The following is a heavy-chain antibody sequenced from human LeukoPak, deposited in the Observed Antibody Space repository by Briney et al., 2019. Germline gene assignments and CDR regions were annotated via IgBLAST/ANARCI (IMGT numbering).Heavy chain of an antibody. CDR2: IYTSGST. V-gene: IGHV4-4*09. D-gene: IGHD6-19*01. CDR3: ARLAGIYFDY. Sequence: SETLSRTCTVSGGSISSYYWSWIRQPPGKGLEWIGYIYTSGSTNYNPSLKSRVTISVDTSKNQFSLKLSSVTAADTVVYYCARLAGIYFDYWGQGTLVTVSS. CDR1: GGSISSYY. J-gene: IGHJ4*02.